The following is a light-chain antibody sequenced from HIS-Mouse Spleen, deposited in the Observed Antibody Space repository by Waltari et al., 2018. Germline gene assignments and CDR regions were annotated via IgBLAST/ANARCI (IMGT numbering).Light chain of an antibody. CDR2: DVS. CDR1: SSDVGVYNY. Sequence: QSALTQPASVSGSPGQSIPISCTGTSSDVGVYNYVSWYQQHPGKAPKLMIYDVSNRPSGVSNRCSGSKSGNTASLTISGLQAEDEADYYCSSYTSSSTLFGGGTKLTVL. V-gene: IGLV2-14*03. CDR3: SSYTSSSTL. J-gene: IGLJ3*02.